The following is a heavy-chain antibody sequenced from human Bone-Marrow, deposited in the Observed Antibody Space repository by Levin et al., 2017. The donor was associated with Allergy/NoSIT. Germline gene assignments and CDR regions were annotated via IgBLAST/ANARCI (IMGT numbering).Heavy chain of an antibody. Sequence: SETLSLTCTVSGVSISGGGYYWSWIRQHPGKGLEYIGFIYASGSTYYNPSLLSRTTMSVDTAKNQFSLRLTSVTAADTAVYFCAGSGSVVPKESEDYWGRGKVVTVSS. V-gene: IGHV4-31*03. J-gene: IGHJ4*02. CDR2: IYASGST. CDR3: AGSGSVVPKESEDY. CDR1: GVSISGGGYY. D-gene: IGHD3-10*01.